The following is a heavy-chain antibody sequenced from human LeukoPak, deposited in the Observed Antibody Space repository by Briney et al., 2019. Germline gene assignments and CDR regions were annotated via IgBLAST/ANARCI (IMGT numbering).Heavy chain of an antibody. CDR3: ARVMGWFGGFDY. Sequence: SETLSLTCADYGGSFSGYYWSWIRQPPGKGLEWIGEINHSGSTNYNPSLKSRVTISVDTSKNQFSLKLSSVTAADTAVYYCARVMGWFGGFDYWGQGTLVTVSS. J-gene: IGHJ4*02. V-gene: IGHV4-34*01. CDR1: GGSFSGYY. CDR2: INHSGST. D-gene: IGHD3-10*01.